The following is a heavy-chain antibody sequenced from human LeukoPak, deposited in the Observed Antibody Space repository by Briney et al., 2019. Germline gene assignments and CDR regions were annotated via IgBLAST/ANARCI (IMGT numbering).Heavy chain of an antibody. V-gene: IGHV3-30-3*01. CDR3: ARGSIFMVRGVISYFDY. J-gene: IGHJ4*02. D-gene: IGHD3-10*01. CDR2: ISYDGSNK. Sequence: GRSLRLSCAASGFTFSSYAMHWVRQAPGKGLEWVAVISYDGSNKYYADSVKGRFTISRDNSKNTLYLQMNSLRAEDTAVYYCARGSIFMVRGVISYFDYWGQGTLVTVSS. CDR1: GFTFSSYA.